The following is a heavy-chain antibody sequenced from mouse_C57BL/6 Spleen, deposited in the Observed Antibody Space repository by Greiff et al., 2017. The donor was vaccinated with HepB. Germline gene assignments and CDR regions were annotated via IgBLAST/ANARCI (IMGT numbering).Heavy chain of an antibody. CDR2: IWGVGST. CDR3: ASEDVGTSPFAY. D-gene: IGHD3-3*01. Sequence: VQLQQSGPGLVAPSQSLSITCTVSGFSLTSYGVDWVRQSPGKGLEWLGVIWGVGSTNYNSALKSRLSISKDNSKSQVFLKMNSLQTDDTAMYYCASEDVGTSPFAYWGQGTLVTVSA. CDR1: GFSLTSYG. J-gene: IGHJ3*01. V-gene: IGHV2-6*01.